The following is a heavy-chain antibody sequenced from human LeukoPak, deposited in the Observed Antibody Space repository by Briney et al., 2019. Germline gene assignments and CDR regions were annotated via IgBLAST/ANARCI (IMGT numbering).Heavy chain of an antibody. V-gene: IGHV3-21*01. D-gene: IGHD2-2*01. CDR3: ARGAISGIPYCSSTSCYEGYYYYYGMDV. CDR1: GFTFSSYS. Sequence: TGGSLRLSCAASGFTFSSYSMNWVRQAPGKGLEWVSSISSSSSYIYYTESVKGRFTIARDNAKNSLYLQMNSLRAEGTAVYYCARGAISGIPYCSSTSCYEGYYYYYGMDVWGQGTTVTVSS. J-gene: IGHJ6*02. CDR2: ISSSSSYI.